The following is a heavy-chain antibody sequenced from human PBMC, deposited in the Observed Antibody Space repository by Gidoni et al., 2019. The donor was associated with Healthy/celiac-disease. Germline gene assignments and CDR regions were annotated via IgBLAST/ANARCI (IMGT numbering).Heavy chain of an antibody. CDR1: GFTVSSDY. CDR3: ASVVVVPMDPLYYYYGMVV. J-gene: IGHJ6*02. CDR2: IYSGGST. D-gene: IGHD2-2*01. Sequence: EVQLVEAGGGLIQPGGSLRLSCAASGFTVSSDYMSWVRQAPGNGLEWVSVIYSGGSTYPADSVKGRFTISRDNPKNPLYLQMNSLRAEDTAVYYCASVVVVPMDPLYYYYGMVVWGQGTTVTVSS. V-gene: IGHV3-53*01.